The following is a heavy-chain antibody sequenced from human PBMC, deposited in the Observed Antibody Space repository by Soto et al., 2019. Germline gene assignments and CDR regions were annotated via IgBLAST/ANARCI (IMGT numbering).Heavy chain of an antibody. CDR3: ARAPPSYYDSSGSYKYFDY. V-gene: IGHV1-18*01. D-gene: IGHD3-22*01. CDR1: GYTFTSYG. CDR2: ISAYNGNT. J-gene: IGHJ4*02. Sequence: QVQLVQSGAEVKKPGASVKVSCKASGYTFTSYGISWVRQAPGQGLEWMGWISAYNGNTNYAQKLQGRVTMTTDTSTSTAYRELRSLRSDDTAVYYCARAPPSYYDSSGSYKYFDYWGQGTLVTVSS.